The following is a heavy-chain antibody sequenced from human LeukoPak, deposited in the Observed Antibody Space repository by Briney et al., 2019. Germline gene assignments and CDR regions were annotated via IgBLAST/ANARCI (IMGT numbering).Heavy chain of an antibody. CDR1: GFTFSSYA. CDR2: ISSSGSTI. V-gene: IGHV3-48*04. D-gene: IGHD6-13*01. CDR3: ASQYAAAGYYYYGMDV. Sequence: GGSLRLSCAASGFTFSSYAMSWVRQAPGKGLEWVSYISSSGSTIYYADSVKGRFTISRDNAKNSLYLQMNSLRAEDTAVYYCASQYAAAGYYYYGMDVWGQGTTVTVSS. J-gene: IGHJ6*02.